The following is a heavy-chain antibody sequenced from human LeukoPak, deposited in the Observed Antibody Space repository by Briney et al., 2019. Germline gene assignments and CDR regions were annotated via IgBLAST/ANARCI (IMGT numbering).Heavy chain of an antibody. Sequence: ASVKVSCKASGYTFTSYGISWVRQAPGQGLEWMGWISAYNGNTNYAQKLQGRVTMTTDTSTSTAYMELRSLRSDDTAVYYCARDLPTFYYDSSGYYYGSDYWGQGTLVTVSS. CDR2: ISAYNGNT. CDR1: GYTFTSYG. J-gene: IGHJ4*02. CDR3: ARDLPTFYYDSSGYYYGSDY. V-gene: IGHV1-18*01. D-gene: IGHD3-22*01.